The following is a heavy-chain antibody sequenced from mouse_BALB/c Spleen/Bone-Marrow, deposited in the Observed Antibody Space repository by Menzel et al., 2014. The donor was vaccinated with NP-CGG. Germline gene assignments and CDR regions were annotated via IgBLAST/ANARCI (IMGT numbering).Heavy chain of an antibody. J-gene: IGHJ1*01. Sequence: EVHLHQSGPDLVKPSQSLSLPCTVTGYSITSGYSWHWIRQFPGNKLEWMGYIHYSGSTNYNPSLKSRISITRDTTKNQFFLQLNSVTTEDTATYTCVVYGNSWYIDAWGAGTTVTVSS. V-gene: IGHV3-1*02. CDR2: IHYSGST. D-gene: IGHD2-1*01. CDR1: GYSITSGYS. CDR3: VVYGNSWYIDA.